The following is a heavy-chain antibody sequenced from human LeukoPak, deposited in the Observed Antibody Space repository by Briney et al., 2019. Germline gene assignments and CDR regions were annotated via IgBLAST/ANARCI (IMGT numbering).Heavy chain of an antibody. Sequence: ASVKVSCKGSGYTFTGYAMQWVRQAPGQRLEWMGWINAGNGNTKYSQKFQGRFTITRDTSAGTAYMELSSLRSEDTAVYYCARPAASPLYYSLDHWGQGTLVTVSS. CDR2: INAGNGNT. CDR3: ARPAASPLYYSLDH. D-gene: IGHD3-16*01. CDR1: GYTFTGYA. V-gene: IGHV1-3*01. J-gene: IGHJ4*02.